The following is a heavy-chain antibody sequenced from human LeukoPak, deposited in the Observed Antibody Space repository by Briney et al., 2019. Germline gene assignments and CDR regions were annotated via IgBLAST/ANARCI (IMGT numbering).Heavy chain of an antibody. Sequence: GGSLRLSCAASGFTFSSYGMHWVRQAPGKGLEWVAFIRSDGSNKYYAHSAKGRFSMSRENSQNTLYLQMNSLRAEDTAVYYCAAEEGYLTNSGNYKGVDYWGQGTLVTVSS. D-gene: IGHD1-26*01. J-gene: IGHJ4*02. CDR3: AAEEGYLTNSGNYKGVDY. CDR1: GFTFSSYG. V-gene: IGHV3-30*02. CDR2: IRSDGSNK.